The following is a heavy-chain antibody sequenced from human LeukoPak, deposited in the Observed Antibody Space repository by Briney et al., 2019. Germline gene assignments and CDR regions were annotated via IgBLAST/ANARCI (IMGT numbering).Heavy chain of an antibody. CDR3: ARRGYSDSSGYDY. V-gene: IGHV3-21*01. CDR1: GFTFSSYG. J-gene: IGHJ4*02. Sequence: GGSLRLSCAASGFTFSSYGMSWVRQAPGKGLEWVSSISSSSSYIYYADSLMGRSTISRDNAKNSLYLQINSLRAEDTAIYYCARRGYSDSSGYDYWGQGTLVTVSS. D-gene: IGHD3-22*01. CDR2: ISSSSSYI.